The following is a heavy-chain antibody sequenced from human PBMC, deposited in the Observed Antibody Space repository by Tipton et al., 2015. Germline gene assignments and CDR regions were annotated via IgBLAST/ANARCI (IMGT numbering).Heavy chain of an antibody. J-gene: IGHJ4*02. Sequence: TLSLTCTVSGASISSYYWTWIRQSPGKGLEWIGHLFYNGNTNYNPSLKSRITISVDTSENRFSLRLTSVTAADTAMYYCARTRGVQSSDWEVHWGQGILVNVSS. CDR1: GASISSYY. CDR3: ARTRGVQSSDWEVH. V-gene: IGHV4-59*01. CDR2: LFYNGNT. D-gene: IGHD2-21*02.